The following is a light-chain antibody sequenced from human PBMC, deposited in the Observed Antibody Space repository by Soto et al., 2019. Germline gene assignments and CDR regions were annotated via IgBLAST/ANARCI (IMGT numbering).Light chain of an antibody. Sequence: QSALTQPPSASGSPGQSVTISCTGTSSDVGGYNYVSWYQQHPGKAPKLIIYEVTKRPSGVPDRFSGSKSGNTASLTVSGLQAEGEADYYCSSHAGINNVVFGGGTKLTVL. J-gene: IGLJ3*02. V-gene: IGLV2-8*01. CDR2: EVT. CDR1: SSDVGGYNY. CDR3: SSHAGINNVV.